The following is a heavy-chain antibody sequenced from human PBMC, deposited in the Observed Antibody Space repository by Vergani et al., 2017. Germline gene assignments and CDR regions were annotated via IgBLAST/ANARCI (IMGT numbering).Heavy chain of an antibody. J-gene: IGHJ4*02. V-gene: IGHV3-30-3*01. CDR2: ISYDGSNT. D-gene: IGHD3-10*01. Sequence: QVQLVESGGGVVQPGRSLRLSCAASGFTFSSYAMHWVRQAPGKGLEWVAVISYDGSNTYYADSVKGRFTISRDNSKNTLYLQMNSLRAEDTAVYYCARDLSWFGDFDYWGQGTLVTVSS. CDR1: GFTFSSYA. CDR3: ARDLSWFGDFDY.